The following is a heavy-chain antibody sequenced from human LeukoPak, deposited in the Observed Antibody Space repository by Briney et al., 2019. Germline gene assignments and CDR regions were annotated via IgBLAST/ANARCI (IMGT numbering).Heavy chain of an antibody. D-gene: IGHD3-22*01. CDR3: AKDPPHSDRSIYSDNS. CDR2: ISYDGSNK. Sequence: PGRSLRLSCAASGFTFSSYAMHWVRQAPGEGLEWVAVISYDGSNKYYADSVKGRFTISRDNSKNTLYLQMDSLRAEDTAVYYCAKDPPHSDRSIYSDNSWGQGTLVTVSS. CDR1: GFTFSSYA. V-gene: IGHV3-30*04. J-gene: IGHJ4*02.